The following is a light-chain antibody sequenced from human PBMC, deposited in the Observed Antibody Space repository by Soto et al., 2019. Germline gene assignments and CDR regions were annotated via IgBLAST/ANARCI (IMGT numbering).Light chain of an antibody. CDR2: GAS. J-gene: IGKJ5*01. V-gene: IGKV3-20*01. CDR3: QQYASSPLIS. Sequence: VLTQSPGTLSLSPGESATLSCRASQTVSITYLTWYQQRPGQAPRLLIFGASNRATGIPDRFSGSGSGRDFTLTISGLQSEDFAVYYCQQYASSPLISFGQGTRLEIK. CDR1: QTVSITY.